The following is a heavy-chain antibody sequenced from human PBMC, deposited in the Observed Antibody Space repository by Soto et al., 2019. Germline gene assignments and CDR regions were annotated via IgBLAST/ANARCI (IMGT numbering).Heavy chain of an antibody. D-gene: IGHD6-13*01. CDR3: ATNKQLGTSYYYYGMDV. Sequence: SQTLSLTCAISGDSVSSNSAAWNWIRRSPSRGLEWLGRTYYRSKWYNDYAVSVKSRITINPDTSKNQFSLQLNSVTPEDTAVYYCATNKQLGTSYYYYGMDVWGQGTTVTVPS. J-gene: IGHJ6*02. CDR1: GDSVSSNSAA. V-gene: IGHV6-1*01. CDR2: TYYRSKWYN.